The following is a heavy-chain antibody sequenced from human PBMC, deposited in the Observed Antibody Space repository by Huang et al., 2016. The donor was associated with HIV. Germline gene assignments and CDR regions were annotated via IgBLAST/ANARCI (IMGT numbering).Heavy chain of an antibody. V-gene: IGHV3-7*01. CDR3: ATKTAAMDI. Sequence: VESGGRLVQPGGSIRLSCVGSTVTFGAYWMSWVRQSPGRGMEWVANIKQDESEKYYVESVKGRFNISIDNAKKVLFLEMNTVRVEDTATYYCATKTAAMDIWGQGTTVTVS. CDR2: IKQDESEK. CDR1: TVTFGAYW. D-gene: IGHD1-7*01. J-gene: IGHJ6*02.